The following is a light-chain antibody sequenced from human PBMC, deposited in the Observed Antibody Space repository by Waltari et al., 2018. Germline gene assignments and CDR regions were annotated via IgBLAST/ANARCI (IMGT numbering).Light chain of an antibody. V-gene: IGKV3-15*01. CDR1: QSVSTN. Sequence: EIVMTQSPATLSVSPGERATLSCRASQSVSTNLAWYQQKPGQAPRLLIYVASTRATGIPARFSGSGSETEFTLTISSLQSEDFAVYYCQQYHKWPLGFGGGTKVEIK. CDR3: QQYHKWPLG. J-gene: IGKJ4*02. CDR2: VAS.